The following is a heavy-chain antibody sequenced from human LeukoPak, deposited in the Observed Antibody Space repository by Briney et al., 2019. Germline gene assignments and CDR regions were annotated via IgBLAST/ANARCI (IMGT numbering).Heavy chain of an antibody. D-gene: IGHD3-22*01. CDR3: ASPNQNEYDSSGYNQYFQH. V-gene: IGHV4-39*01. CDR2: IYYSGST. Sequence: PSETLSLTCTVSGGSISSSSYYWGWIRQPPGKGLEWIGSIYYSGSTYYNPSLKSRVTISVDTSKNQFSLKLSSVTAADTAVYYCASPNQNEYDSSGYNQYFQHWGQGTLVTVSS. CDR1: GGSISSSSYY. J-gene: IGHJ1*01.